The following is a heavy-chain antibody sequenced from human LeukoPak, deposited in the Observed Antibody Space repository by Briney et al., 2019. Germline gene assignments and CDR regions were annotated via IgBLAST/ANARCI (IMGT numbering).Heavy chain of an antibody. V-gene: IGHV4-34*01. J-gene: IGHJ6*03. Sequence: SETLSLTCAVYGGSFSGYYWSWIRQPPGKGLEWIEEINHSGSTNYNPSLKSRVTISVDTSKNQFSLKLSSVTAADTAVYYCARGFEVPAAISYYYMDVWGKGTTVTVSS. D-gene: IGHD2-2*01. CDR1: GGSFSGYY. CDR3: ARGFEVPAAISYYYMDV. CDR2: INHSGST.